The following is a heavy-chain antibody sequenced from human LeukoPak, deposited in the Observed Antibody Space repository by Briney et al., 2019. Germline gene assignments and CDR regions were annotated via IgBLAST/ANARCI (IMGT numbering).Heavy chain of an antibody. CDR1: GFIFSSYS. V-gene: IGHV3-48*01. CDR3: ARVLHKRNYDSSDYYGY. CDR2: ISSGSSTI. Sequence: GGSLRLSCAASGFIFSSYSMNWVRQTPGKGLGWVSYISSGSSTIYYADSVKGRFTISRDNAKNSLYLQKNSLRTEETAVYYCARVLHKRNYDSSDYYGYWGQGTLVTVSS. J-gene: IGHJ4*02. D-gene: IGHD3-22*01.